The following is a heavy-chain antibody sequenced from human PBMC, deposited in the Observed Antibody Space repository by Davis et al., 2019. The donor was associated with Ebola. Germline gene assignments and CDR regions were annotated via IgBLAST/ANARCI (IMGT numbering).Heavy chain of an antibody. D-gene: IGHD1-26*01. V-gene: IGHV3-43*02. CDR3: AKDMWELLILDY. CDR1: GFTFDDYA. J-gene: IGHJ4*02. CDR2: ISGDGGST. Sequence: GESLKISCAASGFTFDDYAMHWVRQAPGKGLEWVSLISGDGGSTYYADSVKGRFTISRDNSKNSLYLQMDSLRTEDTALYYCAKDMWELLILDYWGQGTLVTVSS.